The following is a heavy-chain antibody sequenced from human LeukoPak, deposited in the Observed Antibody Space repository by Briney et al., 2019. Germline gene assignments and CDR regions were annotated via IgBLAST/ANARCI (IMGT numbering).Heavy chain of an antibody. CDR1: GYTFTSYD. D-gene: IGHD3-10*01. CDR3: ARGGFGSGSHFDY. J-gene: IGHJ4*02. V-gene: IGHV1-8*01. CDR2: MNPNSGDT. Sequence: ASVKVSCKASGYTFTSYDIKWLRQAPGQGLEWMGWMNPNSGDTGYVQKFQGRVTMTRSTSISTAYMELSSLRSEDTAIYYCARGGFGSGSHFDYWGQGTLVTVSS.